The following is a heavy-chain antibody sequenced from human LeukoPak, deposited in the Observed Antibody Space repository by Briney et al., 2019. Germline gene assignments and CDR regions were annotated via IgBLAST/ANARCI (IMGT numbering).Heavy chain of an antibody. CDR3: AKDIGRSTLAQGLVITRFDS. CDR1: GFTLSSYT. CDR2: ISGSGDTT. J-gene: IGHJ4*02. Sequence: GGSLRLACTASGFTLSSYTSSWVRQAPGKGLEWVSLISGSGDTTSYADSVKGRFTIFRDNSKNTLYLQMNSLRAEDTAVYYCAKDIGRSTLAQGLVITRFDSWGQGTLVTVSS. V-gene: IGHV3-23*01. D-gene: IGHD3/OR15-3a*01.